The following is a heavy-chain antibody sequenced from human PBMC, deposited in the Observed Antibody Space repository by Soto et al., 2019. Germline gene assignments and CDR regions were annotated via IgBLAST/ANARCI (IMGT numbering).Heavy chain of an antibody. D-gene: IGHD2-21*02. Sequence: QVQLVESGGGVVQPGRSLRLSCAASGFTFSSYAMHWVRQAPGKGLEWVAVISYDGSNKYYADSVKGRFTISRDNSKNTLYLQMNSLRAEDTAVYYCARISTYVVVTASIQDYWGQGTLVTVSS. J-gene: IGHJ4*02. V-gene: IGHV3-30-3*01. CDR3: ARISTYVVVTASIQDY. CDR1: GFTFSSYA. CDR2: ISYDGSNK.